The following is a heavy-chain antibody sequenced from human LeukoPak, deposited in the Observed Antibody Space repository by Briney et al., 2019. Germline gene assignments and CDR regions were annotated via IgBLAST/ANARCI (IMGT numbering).Heavy chain of an antibody. CDR1: GFTFRSYS. V-gene: IGHV3-21*01. CDR2: ISSSSSYI. Sequence: GGSLRLSCAASGFTFRSYSMNWVSQAPGKGLEWVSSISSSSSYIYYADSVKGRFTISRDNAKNSLYLQMNSLRAEDTAVYYCARGLYFGMDVWGKGTTVTVSS. J-gene: IGHJ6*04. CDR3: ARGLYFGMDV.